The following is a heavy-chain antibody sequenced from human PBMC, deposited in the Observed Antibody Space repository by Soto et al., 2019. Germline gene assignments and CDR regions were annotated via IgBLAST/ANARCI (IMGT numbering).Heavy chain of an antibody. V-gene: IGHV3-7*01. Sequence: GGSLRLSCAASGFTFSSSSMSWVRLAPGKGLEWVASIKQEGTEKNYVDSVKGRFTIARDNAKNSLYLQMNSLRVEDTAVYYCARYYNLDVWGQGTTVTVYS. CDR3: ARYYNLDV. J-gene: IGHJ6*02. CDR1: GFTFSSSS. CDR2: IKQEGTEK.